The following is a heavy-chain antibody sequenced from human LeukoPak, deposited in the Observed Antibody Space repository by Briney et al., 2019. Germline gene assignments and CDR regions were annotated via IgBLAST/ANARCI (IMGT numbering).Heavy chain of an antibody. CDR1: GFTFSSYW. J-gene: IGHJ4*02. V-gene: IGHV3-7*01. CDR2: IQQDGSQK. Sequence: GGSLGLSCEASGFTFSSYWMSWVRQAPGKGLEWVANIQQDGSQKNYVDSVKGRFTISRDNAKNSLYLQMHSLRAEDSAVYYCATYKWTQVWSTPFDYWGQGTLVTVSS. D-gene: IGHD5-18*01. CDR3: ATYKWTQVWSTPFDY.